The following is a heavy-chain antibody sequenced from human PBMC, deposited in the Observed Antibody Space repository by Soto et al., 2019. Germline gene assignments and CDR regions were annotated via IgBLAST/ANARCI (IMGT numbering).Heavy chain of an antibody. J-gene: IGHJ4*02. CDR1: GFTLSSYG. Sequence: GGSLRLSCAASGFTLSSYGMHWVRQAPGKGLEWVAVIWYDGSNKYYADSVKGRFTISRDNSKNTLYLQMNSLRAEDTAVYYCARGDLTAPYGSGSSDYWGQGTLVTVSS. D-gene: IGHD3-10*01. CDR2: IWYDGSNK. V-gene: IGHV3-33*01. CDR3: ARGDLTAPYGSGSSDY.